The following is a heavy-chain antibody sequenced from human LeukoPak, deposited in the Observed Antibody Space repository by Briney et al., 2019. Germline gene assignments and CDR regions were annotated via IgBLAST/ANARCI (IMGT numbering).Heavy chain of an antibody. J-gene: IGHJ4*02. D-gene: IGHD6-19*01. Sequence: PGGSLRLSCAASGFTFSSYAMSWVRQAPGKGLEWVSVISGSGGSTYSAESVKGRFTISRDNSKNTLYLQMNSLRVEDTAVYYCAKGPRASGWTYFDYWGQGTQVTVSS. CDR3: AKGPRASGWTYFDY. CDR1: GFTFSSYA. CDR2: ISGSGGST. V-gene: IGHV3-23*01.